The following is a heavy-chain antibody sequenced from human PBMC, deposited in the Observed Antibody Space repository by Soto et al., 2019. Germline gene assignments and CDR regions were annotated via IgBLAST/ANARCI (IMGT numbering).Heavy chain of an antibody. V-gene: IGHV4-34*01. CDR2: ITHRGIT. D-gene: IGHD3-10*01. Sequence: SETLSLTCAVYGKSFSGYYWTWIRQPPGKGLEWIGQITHRGITNYTPSLMSRVTISLDTSKNQFSLKLTSVTAADTAIYYCARLNPLVRGSGSHYDVLSVRGQGTTVTVSS. CDR3: ARLNPLVRGSGSHYDVLSV. J-gene: IGHJ6*02. CDR1: GKSFSGYY.